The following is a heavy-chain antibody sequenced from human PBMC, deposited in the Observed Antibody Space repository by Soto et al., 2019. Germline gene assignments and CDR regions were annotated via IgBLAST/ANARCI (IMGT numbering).Heavy chain of an antibody. CDR1: GFSFRNYA. J-gene: IGHJ4*02. Sequence: GGSLRLSCAASGFSFRNYAMSWVRQAPGKGLEWISTLTGSSSNIYYADSVKGRFAISRDNSRNTLYLQMNSLTAEDTAVYYCANGRATYGLLTHDYWGQGTLVTVSS. CDR3: ANGRATYGLLTHDY. V-gene: IGHV3-23*01. D-gene: IGHD3-10*01. CDR2: LTGSSSNI.